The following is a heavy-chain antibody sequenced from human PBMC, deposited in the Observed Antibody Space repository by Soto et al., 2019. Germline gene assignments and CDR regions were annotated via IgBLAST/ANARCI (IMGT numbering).Heavy chain of an antibody. CDR3: ARDYDTNPAY. CDR1: GFSLSTSGVG. CDR2: IYWDDDK. Sequence: QITLKESGPTLVKPTQTLTLTCTFSGFSLSTSGVGVGWIRQPPGKALEWLALIYWDDDKRYSPSLKSRLTITQDTSTNQVVLTMTNMDAVHTATYYCARDYDTNPAYWGQGNLVTGSS. V-gene: IGHV2-5*02. J-gene: IGHJ4*02. D-gene: IGHD3-9*01.